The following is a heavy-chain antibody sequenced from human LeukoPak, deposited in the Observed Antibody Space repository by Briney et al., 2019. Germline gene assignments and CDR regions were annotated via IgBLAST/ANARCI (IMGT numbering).Heavy chain of an antibody. D-gene: IGHD3-22*01. J-gene: IGHJ5*02. V-gene: IGHV1-69*02. Sequence: SVKVPCKASGGTFSSYTISWVRQAPGQGLEWMGRIIPILGIANYAQKFQGRVTITADKSTSTAYMELSSLRSEDTAVYYCARHPPDYYDSSGYYFPFDPWGQGTLVTVSS. CDR1: GGTFSSYT. CDR2: IIPILGIA. CDR3: ARHPPDYYDSSGYYFPFDP.